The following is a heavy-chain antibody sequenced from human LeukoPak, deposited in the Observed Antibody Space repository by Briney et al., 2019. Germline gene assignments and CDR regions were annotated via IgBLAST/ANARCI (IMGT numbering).Heavy chain of an antibody. D-gene: IGHD3-22*01. CDR1: GGSFSGYY. Sequence: SETLSLTCAVYGGSFSGYYWSWIRQPPGKGLEWIGEINHSGSTNYNPSLKSRVTISVDTSKNQFSLKPSSVTAADTAVYYCARDRYYYDSSGYYSKYDYYFDYWGQGTLVTVSS. CDR2: INHSGST. CDR3: ARDRYYYDSSGYYSKYDYYFDY. V-gene: IGHV4-34*01. J-gene: IGHJ4*02.